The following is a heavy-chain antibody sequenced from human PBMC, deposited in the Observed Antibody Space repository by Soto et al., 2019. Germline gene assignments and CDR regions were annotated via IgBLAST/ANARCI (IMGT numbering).Heavy chain of an antibody. CDR3: ARVTKVTTTPTYYYMDV. V-gene: IGHV1-18*01. Sequence: ASVKVSCKASGYTFTSYAISWLRQAPGQKLEWIGWISPYNGNTNYAQSLQGRVVVTADTSTNTVFMDLGGLRSDDTAVYYCARVTKVTTTPTYYYMDVWGKGTTVTVSS. CDR2: ISPYNGNT. J-gene: IGHJ6*03. CDR1: GYTFTSYA. D-gene: IGHD4-4*01.